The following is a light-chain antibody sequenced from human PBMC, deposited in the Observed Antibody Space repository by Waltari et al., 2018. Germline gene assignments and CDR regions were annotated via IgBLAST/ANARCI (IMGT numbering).Light chain of an antibody. J-gene: IGKJ1*01. Sequence: EIVLTQSPGTLSLSPGERVTLSCRASQSVSRALAWYQQKPGQHPRLLSYGASSRATGIPDRFSGSGSGTDFSLTISRLEPEDFAVYYCQHYVRLPVTFGQGTKVEIK. V-gene: IGKV3-20*01. CDR1: QSVSRA. CDR2: GAS. CDR3: QHYVRLPVT.